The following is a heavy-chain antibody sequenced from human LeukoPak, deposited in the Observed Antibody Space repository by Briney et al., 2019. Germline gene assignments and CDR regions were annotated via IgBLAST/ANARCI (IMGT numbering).Heavy chain of an antibody. CDR3: AIPVYGSSGYYYGWFDP. CDR2: INPDSGDT. J-gene: IGHJ5*02. V-gene: IGHV1-2*02. D-gene: IGHD3-22*01. Sequence: GASVKVSCKASGYTFTGYFMHWLRQAPGQGLEWMGWINPDSGDTNYAQKFQGRVTMTRDTSISTAYMELSSLRSDDTAVYYCAIPVYGSSGYYYGWFDPWGQGTLVTVSS. CDR1: GYTFTGYF.